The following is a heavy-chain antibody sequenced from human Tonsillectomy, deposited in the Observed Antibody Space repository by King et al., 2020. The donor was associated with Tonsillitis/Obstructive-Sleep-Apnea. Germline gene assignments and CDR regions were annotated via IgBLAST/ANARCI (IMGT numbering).Heavy chain of an antibody. CDR1: GFSLSTSGVG. D-gene: IGHD3-16*01. V-gene: IGHV2-5*02. CDR3: AHSPMGYYYYYMDV. Sequence: TLKESGPTLVKPTQTLTLTCTFSGFSLSTSGVGVGWIRQPPGEALEWLAVIYWVDDKRYSPSLKSRLTITKDTSKNQVVLTMTNIDPVDTATYYCAHSPMGYYYYYMDVWGKGTTVAVSS. CDR2: IYWVDDK. J-gene: IGHJ6*03.